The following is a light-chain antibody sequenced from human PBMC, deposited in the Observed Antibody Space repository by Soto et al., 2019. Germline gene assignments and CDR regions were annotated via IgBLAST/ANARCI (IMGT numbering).Light chain of an antibody. CDR1: QRISSY. CDR2: AAS. V-gene: IGKV1-39*01. Sequence: DIQMTQSPSSMSASVGDRVTITCRASQRISSYLNWYQQKPGKAPKLLIYAASSLQSGVPSRFSGSGSGTDFTLTISSLQPEDFATYYCQQSYSTRLLTFGGGTKVEIK. CDR3: QQSYSTRLLT. J-gene: IGKJ4*01.